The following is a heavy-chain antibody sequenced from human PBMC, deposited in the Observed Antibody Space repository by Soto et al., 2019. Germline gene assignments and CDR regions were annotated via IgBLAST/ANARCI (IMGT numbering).Heavy chain of an antibody. CDR3: AKGKSSYGVVVISYFDY. CDR1: GFTFTSFA. J-gene: IGHJ4*02. CDR2: ISGSGGST. Sequence: GSLRLSCAASGFTFTSFAVSWVRQAPGKGLEWVSAISGSGGSTYYADSVKGRFTISRDNSKNTLYLQMNSLRAEDTAVYYCAKGKSSYGVVVISYFDYWGQGTLVTVSS. D-gene: IGHD3-22*01. V-gene: IGHV3-23*01.